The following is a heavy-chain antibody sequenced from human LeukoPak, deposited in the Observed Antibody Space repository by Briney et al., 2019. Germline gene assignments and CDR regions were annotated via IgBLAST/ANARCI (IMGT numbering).Heavy chain of an antibody. D-gene: IGHD1-26*01. Sequence: NPSETLSLTCALYGGPFSGYYWSWIRQPPGKGLEWIGEINHSGSTNYNPSLKSRVTISVDTSKNQFSLKLSSVTAADTAVYYCARGTGIVVATPYDYWGQGTLVTVSS. V-gene: IGHV4-34*01. CDR2: INHSGST. CDR1: GGPFSGYY. CDR3: ARGTGIVVATPYDY. J-gene: IGHJ4*02.